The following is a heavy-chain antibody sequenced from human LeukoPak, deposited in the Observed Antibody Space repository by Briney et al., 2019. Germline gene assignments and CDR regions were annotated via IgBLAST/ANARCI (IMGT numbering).Heavy chain of an antibody. V-gene: IGHV1-46*01. CDR3: ARDRDFSGHDFWSGYNWFDP. Sequence: ASVKVSCKASGYTFTGYYMHWVRQAPGQGLEWMGIINPSGGSTSYAQRFQGRVTMTRDTSTSTVYMELSSLRSEDTAVYYCARDRDFSGHDFWSGYNWFDPWGQGTLVTVSS. CDR2: INPSGGST. J-gene: IGHJ5*02. D-gene: IGHD3-3*01. CDR1: GYTFTGYY.